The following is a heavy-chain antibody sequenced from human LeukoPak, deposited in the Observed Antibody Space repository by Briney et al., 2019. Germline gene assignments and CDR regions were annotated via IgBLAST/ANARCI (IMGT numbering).Heavy chain of an antibody. V-gene: IGHV3-74*01. CDR1: GFTFSNYW. Sequence: GGSLRLSCEASGFTFSNYWMDWVRQPRGKGLMWVSQISTDGSQTFYADSVKGRFTISRDNAQNTLFLQMDSLRPEDTAVYYCVRSLRSADFWGQGTLVTVSS. CDR2: ISTDGSQT. CDR3: VRSLRSADF. J-gene: IGHJ4*02.